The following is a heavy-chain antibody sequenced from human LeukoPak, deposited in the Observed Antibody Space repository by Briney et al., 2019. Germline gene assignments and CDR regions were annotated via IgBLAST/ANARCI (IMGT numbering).Heavy chain of an antibody. Sequence: PSQTLSPTCTVSGGSISSGDYYWSWIRQPPGKGLEWIGYIYYSGSTYYNPSLKSRVTTSVDTSKNQFSLKLSSVTAADTAVHYCAREAYGDYVVYWGQGTLVTVSS. CDR2: IYYSGST. CDR3: AREAYGDYVVY. CDR1: GGSISSGDYY. J-gene: IGHJ4*02. V-gene: IGHV4-30-4*01. D-gene: IGHD4-17*01.